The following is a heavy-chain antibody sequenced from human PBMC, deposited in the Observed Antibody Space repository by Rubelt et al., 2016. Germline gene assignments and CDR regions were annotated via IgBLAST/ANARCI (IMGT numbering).Heavy chain of an antibody. J-gene: IGHJ4*02. CDR1: GGSINSYY. CDR3: ARSGKQWDALDY. V-gene: IGHV4-59*08. Sequence: QVQLQESGPGLVKPSETLSLTCTVSGGSINSYYWSWIRQPPGKGLEWIGHIYFSGRTNYNPSLKSRVTTSVDTSKNQFSLKLNSVTAADTAVYYCARSGKQWDALDYWGQGTLVTVSS. CDR2: IYFSGRT. D-gene: IGHD6-19*01.